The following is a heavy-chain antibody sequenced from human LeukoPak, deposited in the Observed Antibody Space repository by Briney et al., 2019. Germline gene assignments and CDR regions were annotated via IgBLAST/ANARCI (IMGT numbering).Heavy chain of an antibody. Sequence: PGGSLRLSCAASGFTVSSNYMSWVRQAPGKGLEWVSVIYSGGSTYYADSVKGRFTISRDNSKNTLYLQMNSLRAEDTAVYYCARDPIRTIAAAAAQAWGQGTLVTVSS. CDR1: GFTVSSNY. J-gene: IGHJ4*02. CDR3: ARDPIRTIAAAAAQA. V-gene: IGHV3-66*01. CDR2: IYSGGST. D-gene: IGHD6-13*01.